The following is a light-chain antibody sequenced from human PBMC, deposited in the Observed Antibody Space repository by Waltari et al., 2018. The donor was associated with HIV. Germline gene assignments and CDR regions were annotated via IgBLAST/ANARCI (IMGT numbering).Light chain of an antibody. CDR2: DLS. J-gene: IGLJ3*02. V-gene: IGLV2-11*01. Sequence: HSALTQPRSVSGSPGPSVTITCTGTNSDVGGSNWLAWYPQQPGKVPKLMVSDLSKRPSGVHARFSADKSYNTAYLTIAALQAYDEGDYYCCSYVGNFTWVFGGGTILTVL. CDR3: CSYVGNFTWV. CDR1: NSDVGGSNW.